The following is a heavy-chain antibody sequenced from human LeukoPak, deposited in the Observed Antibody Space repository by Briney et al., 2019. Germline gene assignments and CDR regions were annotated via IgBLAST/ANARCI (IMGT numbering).Heavy chain of an antibody. J-gene: IGHJ4*02. V-gene: IGHV3-21*01. CDR2: ISSSSSYI. CDR3: AREDYGSRSGDY. Sequence: PGGSLRLSCAASGFIFSSYSMNWVRQAPGKGLEWVSPISSSSSYIYYAGSVKGRFTISRDNAKNSLYLQMNSLRAEDTAVYYCAREDYGSRSGDYWGQGTLVTVSS. CDR1: GFIFSSYS. D-gene: IGHD3-10*01.